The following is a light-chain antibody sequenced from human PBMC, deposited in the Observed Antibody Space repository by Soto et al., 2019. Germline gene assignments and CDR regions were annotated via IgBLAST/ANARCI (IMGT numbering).Light chain of an antibody. CDR3: QHYHNWPPWT. CDR2: GAS. J-gene: IGKJ1*01. CDR1: QSVSSN. V-gene: IGKV3-15*01. Sequence: EIVMTQSPATLSVSPGERATLSCRASQSVSSNLAWYQQKPGQAPRLLIYGASTRATGIPTRFSGSGSGTEFILTISSLQSDDFAVDYCQHYHNWPPWTFGQGTKVEIK.